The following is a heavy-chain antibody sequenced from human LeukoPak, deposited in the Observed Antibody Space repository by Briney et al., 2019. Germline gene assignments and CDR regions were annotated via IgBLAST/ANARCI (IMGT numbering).Heavy chain of an antibody. CDR2: ISYDGSNK. D-gene: IGHD2/OR15-2a*01. Sequence: GGSLRLSCAASGFTFSSYGMHWVRQAPGKGLEWVAVISYDGSNKYYADSVKGRFTISRDNSKNTLYLQMNSLRAEDTAVYYCARYTTHYYYYYMDVWGKGTTVTVSS. CDR3: ARYTTHYYYYYMDV. J-gene: IGHJ6*03. CDR1: GFTFSSYG. V-gene: IGHV3-30*03.